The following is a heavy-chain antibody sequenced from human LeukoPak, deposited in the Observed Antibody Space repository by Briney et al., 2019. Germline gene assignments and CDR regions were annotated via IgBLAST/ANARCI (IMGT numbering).Heavy chain of an antibody. CDR2: IRYDGSSK. CDR1: GFTFSSYG. D-gene: IGHD5-24*01. Sequence: GGSLRLSCAASGFTFSSYGMHWVRQAPGKGLEWVAFIRYDGSSKYYADSVKGRFTISRDNSKNTLYLQMNSLRAEDTAVYYCAKDRRGDYYYYMDVWGKGTTVTVSS. J-gene: IGHJ6*03. CDR3: AKDRRGDYYYYMDV. V-gene: IGHV3-30*02.